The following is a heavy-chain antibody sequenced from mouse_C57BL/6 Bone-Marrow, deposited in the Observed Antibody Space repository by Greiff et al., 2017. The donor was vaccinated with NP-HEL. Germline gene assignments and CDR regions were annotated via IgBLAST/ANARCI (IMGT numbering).Heavy chain of an antibody. Sequence: VMLVESGAELVRPGASVKLSCKASGHTFTDYYINWVKQRPGQGLEWIATIYPGSGNTYYNEKFKGKATMTAEKSSSNAYMKLSSLTSEDSAVYFCLMQSSFAYWGQGTLVTVS. J-gene: IGHJ3*01. D-gene: IGHD6-5*01. CDR3: LMQSSFAY. CDR2: IYPGSGNT. CDR1: GHTFTDYY. V-gene: IGHV1-76*01.